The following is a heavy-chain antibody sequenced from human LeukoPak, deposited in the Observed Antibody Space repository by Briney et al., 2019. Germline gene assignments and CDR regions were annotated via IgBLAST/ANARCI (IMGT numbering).Heavy chain of an antibody. CDR2: IYYSVST. Sequence: SETLSLTCTVSGDSISNYYWSWIRQPPGKGLEWIGYIYYSVSTNYNPSPKSRVTISVDTSKNQFSLKLSSVTAADTAVYYCARSHGPYYFDYWGQGTLVTVSS. CDR1: GDSISNYY. J-gene: IGHJ4*02. CDR3: ARSHGPYYFDY. V-gene: IGHV4-59*01.